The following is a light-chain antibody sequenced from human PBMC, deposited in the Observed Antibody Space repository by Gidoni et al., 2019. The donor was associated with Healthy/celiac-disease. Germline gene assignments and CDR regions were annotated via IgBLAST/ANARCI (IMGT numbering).Light chain of an antibody. J-gene: IGKJ2*01. V-gene: IGKV1-39*01. Sequence: QMTPSPSSLYASVGDSVTITCRASQSISSYLNWYQQKPGKAPKLLIYAASSLQSGVPSRFSGSGSGTDFTLTISSLQPEDFATYYCQQSYSTPYTFXQXTKLEIK. CDR1: QSISSY. CDR2: AAS. CDR3: QQSYSTPYT.